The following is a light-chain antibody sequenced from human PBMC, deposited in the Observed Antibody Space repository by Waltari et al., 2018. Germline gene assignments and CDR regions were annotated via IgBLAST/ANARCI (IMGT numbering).Light chain of an antibody. J-gene: IGLJ3*02. Sequence: QSALTQPASVSGSPGQSITISCTGTSSDVGGYNYVSWYQQHHGKAPNLIIFDVSKRTSGVSKLFAGYKSGSTASLTISGLQAEDESDFYFNSYTSSSTWLFGGGTKLTVL. CDR1: SSDVGGYNY. V-gene: IGLV2-14*01. CDR3: NSYTSSSTWL. CDR2: DVS.